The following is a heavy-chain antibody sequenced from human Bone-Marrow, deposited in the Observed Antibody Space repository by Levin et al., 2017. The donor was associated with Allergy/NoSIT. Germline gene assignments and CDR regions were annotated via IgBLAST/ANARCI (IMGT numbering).Heavy chain of an antibody. J-gene: IGHJ3*02. V-gene: IGHV1-2*02. D-gene: IGHD3-22*01. CDR2: INPNSGGT. CDR3: ARDPDYYDRAFDI. CDR1: GYTFTDYY. Sequence: GESLKISCKASGYTFTDYYMNWVRQAPGQGLEWMGWINPNSGGTYYAQTFQGRVAMTRDTSISTAYMELTRLRSDDTAVYYCARDPDYYDRAFDIWGQGTMVTVSS.